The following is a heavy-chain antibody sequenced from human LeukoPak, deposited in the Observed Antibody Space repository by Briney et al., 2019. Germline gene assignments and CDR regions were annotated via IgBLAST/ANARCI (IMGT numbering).Heavy chain of an antibody. J-gene: IGHJ3*02. Sequence: PSETLSLTCTVSGGSISSYYWSWIRRPAGKGLEWIGRIYTSGSTNYNPSLKSRVTMSVDTSKNQFSLKLSSVTAADTAVYYCAREASYYYDSSGYYYVRDAFDIWGQGTMVTVSS. CDR3: AREASYYYDSSGYYYVRDAFDI. D-gene: IGHD3-22*01. CDR1: GGSISSYY. V-gene: IGHV4-4*07. CDR2: IYTSGST.